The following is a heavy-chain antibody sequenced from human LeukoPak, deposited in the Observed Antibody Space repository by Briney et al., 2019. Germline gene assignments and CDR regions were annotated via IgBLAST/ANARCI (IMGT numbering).Heavy chain of an antibody. CDR2: IKQDRSEK. CDR3: ARGWYYDY. CDR1: GFTFSSYW. D-gene: IGHD6-13*01. V-gene: IGHV3-7*01. Sequence: QPGGSLRLSYADSGFTFSSYWMSWVRQAPGKGLEWVANIKQDRSEKYYVDSVKGRFTISRDNAKNSLYLQMNSLRAEDTSVYYCARGWYYDYWGQGTLVTVSS. J-gene: IGHJ4*02.